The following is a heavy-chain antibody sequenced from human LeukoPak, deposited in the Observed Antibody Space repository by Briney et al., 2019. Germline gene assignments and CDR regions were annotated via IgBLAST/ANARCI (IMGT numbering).Heavy chain of an antibody. Sequence: PGGSLRLSRAASGFTFSSYWMHWVRQAPGKGLVWVSRINSDGSSTSYADSVKGRFTISRDNAKNTLYLQMNSLRAEDTAVYYCARVPGVCFRELAVSIYYYYYMDVWGEGTTVTVSS. D-gene: IGHD3-10*01. CDR1: GFTFSSYW. J-gene: IGHJ6*03. V-gene: IGHV3-74*01. CDR2: INSDGSST. CDR3: ARVPGVCFRELAVSIYYYYYMDV.